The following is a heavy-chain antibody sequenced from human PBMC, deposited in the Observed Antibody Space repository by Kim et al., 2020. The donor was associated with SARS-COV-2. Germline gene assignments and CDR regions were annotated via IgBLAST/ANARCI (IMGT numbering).Heavy chain of an antibody. Sequence: TDYNPSLKSRVTISVDTSKNQFSLKLSSVTAADTAVYYCARGYRTAMVDYWGQGTLVTVSS. CDR2: T. J-gene: IGHJ4*02. V-gene: IGHV4-39*01. D-gene: IGHD5-18*01. CDR3: ARGYRTAMVDY.